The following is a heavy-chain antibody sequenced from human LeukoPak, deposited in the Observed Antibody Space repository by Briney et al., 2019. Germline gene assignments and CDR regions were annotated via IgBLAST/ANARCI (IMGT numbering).Heavy chain of an antibody. Sequence: GGSLRLSCAASGFTFSNYWMSWVRQAPGKGLVWVSRINSDGSSRHYADSVKGRFTISRDNAKNTLHLQMTSLRTEDTAVYYCARGGPDSSDYSSLFDYWGRGILVTVSS. J-gene: IGHJ4*02. D-gene: IGHD3-22*01. CDR2: INSDGSSR. V-gene: IGHV3-74*01. CDR3: ARGGPDSSDYSSLFDY. CDR1: GFTFSNYW.